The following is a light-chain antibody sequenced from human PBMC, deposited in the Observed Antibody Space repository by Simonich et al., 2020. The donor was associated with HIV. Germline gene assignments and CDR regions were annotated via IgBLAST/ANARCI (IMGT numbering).Light chain of an antibody. J-gene: IGLJ3*02. Sequence: QSALTQPASVSGSPGQSITISCTGTSSDVGGYNYVSWYQQHPGKAPKLMIYDVRKRPSGVPDRFSGSKSGNTASLTVSGLQAEDEADYYCSSYAGSNNLGVFGGGTKLTVL. CDR1: SSDVGGYNY. V-gene: IGLV2-8*01. CDR3: SSYAGSNNLGV. CDR2: DVR.